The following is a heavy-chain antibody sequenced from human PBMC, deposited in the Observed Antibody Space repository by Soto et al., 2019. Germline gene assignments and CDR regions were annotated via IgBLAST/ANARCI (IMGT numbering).Heavy chain of an antibody. V-gene: IGHV3-23*01. D-gene: IGHD6-13*01. J-gene: IGHJ4*02. CDR3: AKGLINGRWYAED. CDR2: ITGSGTGA. Sequence: EVHLLESGGGLVHPGESLRLSCGASGFTFSSCVMTWVRQAPGKGLEWVSCITGSGTGAYYADSVKGLFTSSRDNSKNMVYRQMNNLRAEDTGVYYCAKGLINGRWYAEDWGQGTLVTVSS. CDR1: GFTFSSCV.